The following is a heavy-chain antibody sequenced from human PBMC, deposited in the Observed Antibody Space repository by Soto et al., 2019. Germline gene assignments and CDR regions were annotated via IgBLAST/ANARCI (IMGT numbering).Heavy chain of an antibody. CDR2: IYHSGST. V-gene: IGHV4-38-2*01. J-gene: IGHJ4*02. CDR1: GYSISSGYT. CDR3: ARDTAYFGN. D-gene: IGHD5-18*01. Sequence: SETLSLTCVVSGYSISSGYTWGWIRQPPGKGLEWIGSIYHSGSTFYNPSLKSRVSISVDTSKNQFSLKLSSVTAADTAVYYCARDTAYFGNWGQGTLVTVSS.